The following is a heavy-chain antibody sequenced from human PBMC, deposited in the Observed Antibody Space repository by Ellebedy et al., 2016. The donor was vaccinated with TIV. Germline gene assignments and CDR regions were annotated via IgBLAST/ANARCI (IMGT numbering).Heavy chain of an antibody. CDR2: ISGLGEST. Sequence: GGSLRLSCAASGFTFSNYAMTWVRQAPGQGLEWVSTISGLGESTFYADPVKGRFTISRDNARNMVYLQMNSLKTEDTAVYYCTTDRSHYYGSGPRGYYFDYWGQGTLVTVSS. J-gene: IGHJ4*02. CDR1: GFTFSNYA. D-gene: IGHD3-10*01. CDR3: TTDRSHYYGSGPRGYYFDY. V-gene: IGHV3-23*01.